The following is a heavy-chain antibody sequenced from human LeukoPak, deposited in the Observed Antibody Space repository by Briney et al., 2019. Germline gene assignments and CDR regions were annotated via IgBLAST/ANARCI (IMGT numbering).Heavy chain of an antibody. CDR3: ARVLSQLNWFDP. J-gene: IGHJ5*02. Sequence: GGSLRLSCAASGITFTIYEMNWVRQAPGKGLEWVSYISSTGGTIYYADSVKGRFTISRENAKNSLYLQMNSLKPEDTALYYCARVLSQLNWFDPWGQGTLVTVSS. V-gene: IGHV3-48*03. CDR2: ISSTGGTI. CDR1: GITFTIYE. D-gene: IGHD3-16*01.